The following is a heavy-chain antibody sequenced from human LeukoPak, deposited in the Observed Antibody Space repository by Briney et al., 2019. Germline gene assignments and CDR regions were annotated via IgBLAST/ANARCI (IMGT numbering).Heavy chain of an antibody. CDR1: GYTFTDYY. CDR3: ARDPEPLLRYFDWLSPSTHVDY. CDR2: INPSGGST. V-gene: IGHV1-46*01. J-gene: IGHJ4*02. Sequence: ASVTVSCKASGYTFTDYYIHWVRQAPGQGLEWMGWINPSGGSTSYAQKFQGRVTMTRDMSTSTVYMELSSLRSEDTAVYYCARDPEPLLRYFDWLSPSTHVDYWGQGTLVTVSS. D-gene: IGHD3-9*01.